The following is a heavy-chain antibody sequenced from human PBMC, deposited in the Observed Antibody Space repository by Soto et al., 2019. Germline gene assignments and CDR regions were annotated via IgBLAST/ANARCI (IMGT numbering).Heavy chain of an antibody. CDR2: IWYHGRDI. CDR3: AREQGEQSGNYIFDN. V-gene: IGHV3-33*01. Sequence: GWSLRLSCAASGFVFSDYVIHWVRQAPGRGLDWVAGIWYHGRDIFYTDSVKGRFTISRDNSKNMLYLQMNSLRAEDTAVYYCAREQGEQSGNYIFDNWGQGTLVTFSS. D-gene: IGHD1-26*01. CDR1: GFVFSDYV. J-gene: IGHJ4*02.